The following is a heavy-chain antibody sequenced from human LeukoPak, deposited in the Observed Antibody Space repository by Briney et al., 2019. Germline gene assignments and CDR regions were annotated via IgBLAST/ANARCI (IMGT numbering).Heavy chain of an antibody. CDR1: GFTFSTSD. D-gene: IGHD3-22*01. J-gene: IGHJ3*02. Sequence: GGSLRLSCATSGFTFSTSDMHWVRQAPGKGLEWVSFIQYDGSRKNYVDSVKGRFTISRDNSKNTLYLQMNSLRAEDTAVYYCAKDTDSSGYYYDAFDIWGQGTMVTVSS. CDR3: AKDTDSSGYYYDAFDI. V-gene: IGHV3-30*02. CDR2: IQYDGSRK.